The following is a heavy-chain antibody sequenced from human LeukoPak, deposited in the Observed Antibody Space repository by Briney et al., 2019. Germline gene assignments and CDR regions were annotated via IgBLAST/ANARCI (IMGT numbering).Heavy chain of an antibody. J-gene: IGHJ4*02. CDR3: ARDGGSGIDY. CDR2: ISYDGSNK. V-gene: IGHV3-30*03. CDR1: GFTFSSYG. Sequence: HPGRSLRLSCAASGFTFSSYGMHWVRQAPGKGLEWVAVISYDGSNKFYGDSVKGRFTVSRDTSENTMYLQMNTLRAEDTAVYYCARDGGSGIDYWGQGTLVTVYS. D-gene: IGHD3-10*01.